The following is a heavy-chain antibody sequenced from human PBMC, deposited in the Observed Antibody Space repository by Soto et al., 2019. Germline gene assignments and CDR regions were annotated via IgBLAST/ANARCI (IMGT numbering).Heavy chain of an antibody. Sequence: QLQLQESGPGLVKPSETLSLTCTVSGGSLTTTNYYWGWIRRPPGKGLEWIGSIYYTGSPYNHPSLKTRVSISVETPKNQFSLKLSSVTAADTAVYYCARLLHDSRGYYYFDYWGQGTLVTVSS. D-gene: IGHD3-3*01. CDR1: GGSLTTTNYY. CDR3: ARLLHDSRGYYYFDY. CDR2: IYYTGSP. V-gene: IGHV4-39*01. J-gene: IGHJ4*02.